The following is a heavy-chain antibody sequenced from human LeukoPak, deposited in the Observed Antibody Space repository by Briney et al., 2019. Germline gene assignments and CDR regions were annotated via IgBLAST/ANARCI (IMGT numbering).Heavy chain of an antibody. V-gene: IGHV1-8*01. CDR1: GYTFTSYD. CDR2: MNPNSGNT. J-gene: IGHJ6*03. CDR3: ARGSGEVRDLNYYYYMDV. Sequence: ASVKVSCKASGYTFTSYDINWVRQATGQGLEWMGWMNPNSGNTGYAQKFQGRVTMTRNTSISTAYMEPSSLRSEDTAVYYCARGSGEVRDLNYYYYMDVWGKGTTVTVSS. D-gene: IGHD1-1*01.